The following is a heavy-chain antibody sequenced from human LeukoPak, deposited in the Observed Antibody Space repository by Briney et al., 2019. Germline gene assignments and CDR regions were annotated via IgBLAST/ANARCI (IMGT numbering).Heavy chain of an antibody. CDR2: IKQDGSEK. V-gene: IGHV3-7*01. D-gene: IGHD4-23*01. CDR3: ARLTTLGHY. J-gene: IGHJ4*01. Sequence: GGSLRLSCAASGFIFSVYWMGWVRQAPGTGLEWVANIKQDGSEKYYVDSVKGRFNISTDNTKNSLYLKMNSLRAEERAVYYCARLTTLGHYWGQGTLVTVSS. CDR1: GFIFSVYW.